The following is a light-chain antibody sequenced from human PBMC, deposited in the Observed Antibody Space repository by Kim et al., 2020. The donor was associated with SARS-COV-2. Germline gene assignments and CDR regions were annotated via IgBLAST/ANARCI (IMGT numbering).Light chain of an antibody. Sequence: SLSPGERATLSCRTSQSIGTYLAWYQQKPGQAPRLVLYDVSNRATGIPGRFSGSGSGTDFTLTISSLDPEDFAVYYCQQRSDWPFTFGGGTKLEI. J-gene: IGKJ4*01. CDR3: QQRSDWPFT. CDR2: DVS. CDR1: QSIGTY. V-gene: IGKV3-11*01.